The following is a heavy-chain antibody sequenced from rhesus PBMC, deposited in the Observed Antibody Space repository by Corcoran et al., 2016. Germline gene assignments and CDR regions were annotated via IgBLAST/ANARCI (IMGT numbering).Heavy chain of an antibody. CDR3: ARGWRIAAAGTDFDY. Sequence: QVQLVQSGAEVKKPGSSGKVSCKASGYTFTYSYMPLVRQPPPQGLEWMGWITPYNGNTKYAQKFQGRVTMTRDTSTSTAYMELSSLRSEDTAVYYCARGWRIAAAGTDFDYWGQGVLVTVSS. CDR1: GYTFTYSY. CDR2: ITPYNGNT. V-gene: IGHV1S2*01. J-gene: IGHJ4*01. D-gene: IGHD6-31*01.